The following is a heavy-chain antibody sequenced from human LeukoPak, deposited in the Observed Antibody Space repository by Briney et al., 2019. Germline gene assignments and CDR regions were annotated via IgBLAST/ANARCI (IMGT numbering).Heavy chain of an antibody. CDR2: INHSGST. V-gene: IGHV4-34*01. CDR3: ARCPSYYYYMDV. Sequence: SETLSLTCTVSGGSISDYYWSWIRQPPGKGLEWIGEINHSGSTNYNPSLKSRVTISVDTSKNQFSLKLSSVTAADTAVYYCARCPSYYYYMDVWGKGTTVTVSS. CDR1: GGSISDYY. J-gene: IGHJ6*03.